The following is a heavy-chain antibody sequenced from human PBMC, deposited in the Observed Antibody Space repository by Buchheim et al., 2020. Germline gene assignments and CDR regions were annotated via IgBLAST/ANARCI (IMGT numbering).Heavy chain of an antibody. Sequence: EVQLVESGGGLVQPGGSLRLSCAASGFTFTSYWMSWVRQAPGKGLEWVANINQDGTATDYVDSVKGRFTISRDNAKNSLFLQMNSLRAEDTAVYYCARALVGDGYNSGYWGQGTL. V-gene: IGHV3-7*01. D-gene: IGHD5-24*01. CDR2: INQDGTAT. CDR3: ARALVGDGYNSGY. J-gene: IGHJ4*02. CDR1: GFTFTSYW.